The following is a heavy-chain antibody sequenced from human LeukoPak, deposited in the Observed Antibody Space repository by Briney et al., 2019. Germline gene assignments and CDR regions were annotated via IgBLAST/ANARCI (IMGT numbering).Heavy chain of an antibody. V-gene: IGHV1-3*01. Sequence: ASVNVSCKASGYTFTSYAMHWVRQAPGQRLEWMGWINAGNGNTKYSQKFQGRVTITRDTSASTAYMELSSLRSEDTAVYYCARADISGSYPVDYWGQGTLVTVSS. J-gene: IGHJ4*02. CDR1: GYTFTSYA. CDR2: INAGNGNT. D-gene: IGHD1-26*01. CDR3: ARADISGSYPVDY.